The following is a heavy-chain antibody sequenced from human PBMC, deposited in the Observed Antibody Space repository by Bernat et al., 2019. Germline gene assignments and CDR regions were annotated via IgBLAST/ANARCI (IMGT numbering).Heavy chain of an antibody. CDR3: TGDFDY. CDR1: GFTFSSYV. J-gene: IGHJ4*02. V-gene: IGHV3-30*03. Sequence: QVQLVESGGGVVQPGRSLRLSCAASGFTFSSYVMHLVRQAPGKGLEWVAVISYDGSNKYYADYVKGRFNISRDNSKKALYLEMNSLRAEDTAVYYCTGDFDYWGQGTLVTVSS. CDR2: ISYDGSNK.